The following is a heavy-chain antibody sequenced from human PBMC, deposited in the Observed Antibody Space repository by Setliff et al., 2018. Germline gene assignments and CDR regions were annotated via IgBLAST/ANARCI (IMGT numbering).Heavy chain of an antibody. Sequence: GASVKVSCKASGYTFTVYYFHWVRQAPGQGLEWMGWINPNNGNTNYAQTLQGRVTMTRDTSISTAYMELSSIRSDDTAMYFCARQPISTIMVTFDYWGQGILVTVSS. J-gene: IGHJ4*02. V-gene: IGHV1-2*02. D-gene: IGHD5-12*01. CDR1: GYTFTVYY. CDR2: INPNNGNT. CDR3: ARQPISTIMVTFDY.